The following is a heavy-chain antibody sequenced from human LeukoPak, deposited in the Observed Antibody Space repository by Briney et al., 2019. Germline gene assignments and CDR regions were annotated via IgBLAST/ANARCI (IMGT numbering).Heavy chain of an antibody. Sequence: PSETLSLTCTVSGGSVSSGSYYWSWIRQPPGKGLEWIGYIYYSGSTNYNASLKSRVTISVDTSKNQFSLKLSSVTATDTAVYYCARSWQLGCFDYWGQGTLVTVSS. CDR2: IYYSGST. V-gene: IGHV4-61*01. CDR1: GGSVSSGSYY. J-gene: IGHJ4*02. CDR3: ARSWQLGCFDY. D-gene: IGHD6-13*01.